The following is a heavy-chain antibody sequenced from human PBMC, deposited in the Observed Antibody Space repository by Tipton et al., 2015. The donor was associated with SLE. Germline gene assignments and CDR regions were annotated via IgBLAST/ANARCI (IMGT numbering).Heavy chain of an antibody. CDR1: GGSFSGYY. CDR3: ARLWLRLWDYFDY. V-gene: IGHV4-34*01. J-gene: IGHJ4*02. D-gene: IGHD5-12*01. Sequence: TLSLTCAVYGGSFSGYYWSWTRQPPGKGLEWIGEINHSGSTNYKPSLKSRVNISVDTSKNQFSLKLSSVTAADTAVYYCARLWLRLWDYFDYWGQGTLVTVSS. CDR2: INHSGST.